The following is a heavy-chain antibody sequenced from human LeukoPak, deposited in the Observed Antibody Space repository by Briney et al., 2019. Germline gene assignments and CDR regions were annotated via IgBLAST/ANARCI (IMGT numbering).Heavy chain of an antibody. Sequence: ASVKVSCKASGYTFTSYAMNWVRQAPGQGLEWMGWINTNTGNPTYAQGFTGRFVFSLDTSVSTAYLQISSLKAEDTAVYYCARDGLPGRYYYDSSGYYYEPPTNFDYWGQGTLVTASS. CDR3: ARDGLPGRYYYDSSGYYYEPPTNFDY. V-gene: IGHV7-4-1*02. CDR1: GYTFTSYA. J-gene: IGHJ4*02. CDR2: INTNTGNP. D-gene: IGHD3-22*01.